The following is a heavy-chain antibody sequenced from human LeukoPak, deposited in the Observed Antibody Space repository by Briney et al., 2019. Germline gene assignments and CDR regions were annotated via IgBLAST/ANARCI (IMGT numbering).Heavy chain of an antibody. Sequence: ASVSLTCKASGYTFTGYYMHWVRQAPGQGLEWMGWINPNSGGTNYAHKPQGRVTMTRDTSISTAYMELSRLRSDDTAVYYCARPMVRGVTWVFDYWGQGTLVTVSS. CDR1: GYTFTGYY. D-gene: IGHD3-10*01. CDR3: ARPMVRGVTWVFDY. CDR2: INPNSGGT. J-gene: IGHJ4*02. V-gene: IGHV1-2*02.